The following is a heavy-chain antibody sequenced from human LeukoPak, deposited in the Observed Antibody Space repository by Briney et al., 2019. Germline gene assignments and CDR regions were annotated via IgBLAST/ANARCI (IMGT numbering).Heavy chain of an antibody. V-gene: IGHV5-51*01. J-gene: IGHJ6*02. Sequence: GESLKISCKGSGYSFINYWIAWVRRMPGKGLEWTGIIYPADSDTRYSPSFQGQVTISADKSISTAYLQWSSLKASDTATYYCAKGVSGTNFGMDVWGQGTTVIVS. CDR2: IYPADSDT. CDR3: AKGVSGTNFGMDV. D-gene: IGHD3-10*01. CDR1: GYSFINYW.